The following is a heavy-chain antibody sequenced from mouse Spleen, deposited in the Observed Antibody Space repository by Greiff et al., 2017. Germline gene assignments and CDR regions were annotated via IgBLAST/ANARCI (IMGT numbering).Heavy chain of an antibody. CDR3: ARTGTENYFDY. CDR1: GYTFTDYY. CDR2: INPYNGGT. J-gene: IGHJ2*01. Sequence: DVQLQESGPVLVKPGASVKMSCKASGYTFTDYYMNWVKQSHGKSLEWIGVINPYNGGTSYNQKFKGKATLTVDKSSSTAYMELNSLTSEDSAVYYCARTGTENYFDYWGQGTTLTVSS. V-gene: IGHV1-19*01. D-gene: IGHD4-1*01.